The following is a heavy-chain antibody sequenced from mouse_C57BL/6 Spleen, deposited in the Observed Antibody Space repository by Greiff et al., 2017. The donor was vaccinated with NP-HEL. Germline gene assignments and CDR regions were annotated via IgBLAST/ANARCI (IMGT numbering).Heavy chain of an antibody. V-gene: IGHV1-53*01. Sequence: VQLQQPGTELVKPGASVKLSCKASGYTFTSYWMHWVKQRPGQGLEWIGNINPSNGGTSYNEKFKSKATLTVDKSSSTAYMQLSSLTSEDSAVYYCARSDGYYVSSSAMDYWGQGTSVTVSS. CDR3: ARSDGYYVSSSAMDY. CDR1: GYTFTSYW. CDR2: INPSNGGT. D-gene: IGHD2-3*01. J-gene: IGHJ4*01.